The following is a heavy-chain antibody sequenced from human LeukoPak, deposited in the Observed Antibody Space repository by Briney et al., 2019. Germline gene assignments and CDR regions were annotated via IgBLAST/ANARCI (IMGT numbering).Heavy chain of an antibody. D-gene: IGHD6-19*01. V-gene: IGHV4-34*01. Sequence: PSETLSLTCAVYGGSFSVYYWSWIRQPPGKGLEWIGEINHSGSTNSNPSLKSRVTISVDTSKNQFSLKLSSVTAADTAVYYCARGLSGYSSFNWFDPWGQGTLVTVSS. CDR2: INHSGST. J-gene: IGHJ5*02. CDR1: GGSFSVYY. CDR3: ARGLSGYSSFNWFDP.